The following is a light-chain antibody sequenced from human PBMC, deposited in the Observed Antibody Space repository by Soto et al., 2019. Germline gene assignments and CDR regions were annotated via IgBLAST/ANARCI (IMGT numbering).Light chain of an antibody. J-gene: IGKJ1*01. CDR1: QNVRDSY. CDR2: DTS. Sequence: EIVLTQSPGTLSLSPGERATLSCRASQNVRDSYLAWYQQKPGQAPSLLLYDTSTRATGVPDRFSGSGSGTDFALTISRVEPEDFALYFCQQRTNWPRTFGQGTKLEIK. CDR3: QQRTNWPRT. V-gene: IGKV3D-20*02.